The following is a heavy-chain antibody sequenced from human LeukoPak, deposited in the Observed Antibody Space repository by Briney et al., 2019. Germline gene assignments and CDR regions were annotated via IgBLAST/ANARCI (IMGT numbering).Heavy chain of an antibody. Sequence: GGSLRLSCAASGFTFSSYSMNWGRQAPGKGLEWVSSISSSSSYIYYADSVKGRFTISRDNAKNSLYLQMNSLRAEDTAVYYCARDSRHNGWQLGYYYGMDVWGQGTTVTVSS. D-gene: IGHD6-13*01. CDR3: ARDSRHNGWQLGYYYGMDV. V-gene: IGHV3-21*01. CDR2: ISSSSSYI. CDR1: GFTFSSYS. J-gene: IGHJ6*02.